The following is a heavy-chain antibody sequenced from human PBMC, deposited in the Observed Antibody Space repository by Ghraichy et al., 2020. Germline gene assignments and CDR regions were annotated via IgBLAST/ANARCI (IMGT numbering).Heavy chain of an antibody. D-gene: IGHD2-2*02. Sequence: SETLSLTCTVSGGSISSSSYYWGWIRQPPGKGLEWIGNIYYSGSTYYNPSLKSRVTISVDTSKNQFSLKLSSVTAADTALYYCARTSRDCSSTSCYTLGWFDPWGQGTLVTVSS. CDR2: IYYSGST. CDR3: ARTSRDCSSTSCYTLGWFDP. J-gene: IGHJ5*02. V-gene: IGHV4-39*01. CDR1: GGSISSSSYY.